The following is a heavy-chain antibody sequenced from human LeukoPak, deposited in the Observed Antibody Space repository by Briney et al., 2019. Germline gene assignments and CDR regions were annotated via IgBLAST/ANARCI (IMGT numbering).Heavy chain of an antibody. J-gene: IGHJ3*01. CDR3: AMEGCAATCDWSAFDF. CDR1: GFTFRDHY. Sequence: GGSLRLSCAASGFTFRDHYMDWVRQAPGKGLEWIGRTKKKKNSYITEYAASVKGRFTISRDDSKNSLFLQMNSLKTEDTAVYYCAMEGCAATCDWSAFDFWGRGTMVTVSS. D-gene: IGHD1-1*01. CDR2: TKKKKNSYIT. V-gene: IGHV3-72*01.